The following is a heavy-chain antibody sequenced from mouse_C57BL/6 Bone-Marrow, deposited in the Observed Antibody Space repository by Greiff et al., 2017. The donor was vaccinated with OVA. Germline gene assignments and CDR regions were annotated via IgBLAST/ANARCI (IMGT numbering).Heavy chain of an antibody. CDR2: IYPGSGST. Sequence: QVQLQQSGAELVKPGASVKMSCKASGYTFTSYWIPWVKQRPGQGLEWIGDIYPGSGSTNYNEKFKSKATLTVDTSSSTAYMQLSSLTSEDSAVYYCARWDGYWVFAYWGQGTLVPVSA. CDR1: GYTFTSYW. CDR3: ARWDGYWVFAY. V-gene: IGHV1-55*01. J-gene: IGHJ3*01. D-gene: IGHD2-3*01.